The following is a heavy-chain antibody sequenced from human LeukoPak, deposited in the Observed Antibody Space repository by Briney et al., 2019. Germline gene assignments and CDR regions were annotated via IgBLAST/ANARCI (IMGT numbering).Heavy chain of an antibody. CDR2: INHSGST. D-gene: IGHD4-11*01. CDR3: ARGFTVTRSPPGY. V-gene: IGHV4-34*01. J-gene: IGHJ4*02. Sequence: PSETLSLTCAVYGGSLSGYYWSWIRQPPGKGLEWIGEINHSGSTNYNPSLKSRVTISVDTSKNQFSLKLSSVTAADTAVYYCARGFTVTRSPPGYWGQGTLVTVSS. CDR1: GGSLSGYY.